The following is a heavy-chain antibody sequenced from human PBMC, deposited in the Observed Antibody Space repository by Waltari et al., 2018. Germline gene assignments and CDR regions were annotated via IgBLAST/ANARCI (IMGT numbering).Heavy chain of an antibody. Sequence: LVQSGAEVKKPGASVKVSCKASGYTFTGYAILWVRQAPGQGLEWMGRINPKNGDTHYTQKFQGRVAMTTDTSTNTAFMELHSLRSDDTAVYYCLRDSSGSHFDYWGQGTLVTLSS. CDR1: GYTFTGYA. V-gene: IGHV1-2*06. J-gene: IGHJ4*02. CDR3: LRDSSGSHFDY. D-gene: IGHD3-22*01. CDR2: INPKNGDT.